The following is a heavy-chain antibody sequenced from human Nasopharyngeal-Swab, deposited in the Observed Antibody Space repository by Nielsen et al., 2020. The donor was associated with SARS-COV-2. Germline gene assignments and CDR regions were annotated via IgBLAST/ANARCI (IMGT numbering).Heavy chain of an antibody. CDR3: ARDRGVNDYVWGSYRKSDAFDI. J-gene: IGHJ3*02. CDR1: GYTFTSYY. Sequence: ASVKISCKASGYTFTSYYMHWVRQAPGQGLEWMGITNPSGGSTSYAQKFQGRVTMTRDTSTSTVYMELSSLRSEDTAVYYCARDRGVNDYVWGSYRKSDAFDIWGQGTMVTVSS. CDR2: TNPSGGST. V-gene: IGHV1-46*01. D-gene: IGHD3-16*02.